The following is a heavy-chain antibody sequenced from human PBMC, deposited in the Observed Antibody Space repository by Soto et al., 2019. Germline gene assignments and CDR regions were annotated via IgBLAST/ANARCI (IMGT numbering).Heavy chain of an antibody. V-gene: IGHV4-31*03. CDR3: ARLYSYGYYYFDY. J-gene: IGHJ4*02. CDR1: GDSIRGGTHY. CDR2: IYYSGSA. Sequence: NPSETLSLTCTVSGDSIRGGTHYWSWIRQHPGKGLEWIGYIYYSGSAYYNPSLKSRVSMSVDPSKNQLSLKLSSMTAADTAVYYCARLYSYGYYYFDYWGQGTLVTVSS. D-gene: IGHD5-18*01.